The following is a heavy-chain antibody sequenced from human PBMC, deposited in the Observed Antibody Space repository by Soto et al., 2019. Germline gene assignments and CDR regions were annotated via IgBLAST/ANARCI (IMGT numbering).Heavy chain of an antibody. V-gene: IGHV3-23*01. Sequence: EVQLLESGGGLVQPGGSLRLSCAASGFTFSSYAMSWVRQAPGKGLEWVSAISGSGGSTYYEDSVKGRFTVSRDNSKNTLYLQINSLRAEDTAVYYCAKVIKDPGLWFGELSGTWFDPWGQGTLVTVSS. D-gene: IGHD3-10*01. J-gene: IGHJ5*02. CDR2: ISGSGGST. CDR3: AKVIKDPGLWFGELSGTWFDP. CDR1: GFTFSSYA.